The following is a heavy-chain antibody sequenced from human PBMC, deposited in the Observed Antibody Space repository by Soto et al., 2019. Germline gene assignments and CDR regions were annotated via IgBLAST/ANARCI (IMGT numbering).Heavy chain of an antibody. D-gene: IGHD2-8*01. CDR3: ARDNGMAGSFDP. CDR2: ITSSSSTI. V-gene: IGHV3-48*02. J-gene: IGHJ5*02. Sequence: GGSRRLSCAASGFTFSKYSMNWARQAPGKGLEWISYITSSSSTIYYADSVKGRFTISRDNAKNSLYLQMNSLRDEDTAMYYCARDNGMAGSFDPWGQGTLVTVSS. CDR1: GFTFSKYS.